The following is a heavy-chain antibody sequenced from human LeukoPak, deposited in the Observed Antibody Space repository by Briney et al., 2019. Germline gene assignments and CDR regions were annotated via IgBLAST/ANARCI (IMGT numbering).Heavy chain of an antibody. Sequence: GASVTVSFKASGDTFISYAISWVRQAPGQGLEWMGGIIPMFGTTNYAQKFQGRVTITADESTSTAYMELSSLRSEGTAVYYCARDTVASLDYWGQGTLVTVSS. D-gene: IGHD4-23*01. CDR1: GDTFISYA. CDR3: ARDTVASLDY. CDR2: IIPMFGTT. J-gene: IGHJ4*02. V-gene: IGHV1-69*13.